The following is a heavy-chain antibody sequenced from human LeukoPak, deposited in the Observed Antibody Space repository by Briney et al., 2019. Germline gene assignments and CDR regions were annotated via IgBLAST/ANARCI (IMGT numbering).Heavy chain of an antibody. Sequence: GGSLRLSCAASGFTFSSYEMNWVRQAPGKGLEWVSYISSSGSTIYYADSVKGRFTISRDNAKNSLYLQMNSLRAEDTAVYYCARDRVVGATYYYYGMDVWGQGATVTVSS. J-gene: IGHJ6*02. CDR1: GFTFSSYE. CDR2: ISSSGSTI. CDR3: ARDRVVGATYYYYGMDV. D-gene: IGHD1-26*01. V-gene: IGHV3-48*03.